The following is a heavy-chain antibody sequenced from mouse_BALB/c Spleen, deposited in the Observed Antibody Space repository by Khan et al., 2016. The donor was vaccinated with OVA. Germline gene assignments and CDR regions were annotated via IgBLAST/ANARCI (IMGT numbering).Heavy chain of an antibody. Sequence: VQLVESGPGLVAPSQSLSITCTVSGFSLSRYNIHWVRQPPGKGLEWLGMILGGGDTDYNSTLKYRLSISKDNSKSHVFLKMNSLQTDDTAMYYCARAYYRYDGYYAMDYWGQGTSVTVAS. CDR3: ARAYYRYDGYYAMDY. CDR1: GFSLSRYN. D-gene: IGHD2-14*01. V-gene: IGHV2-6-4*01. J-gene: IGHJ4*01. CDR2: ILGGGDT.